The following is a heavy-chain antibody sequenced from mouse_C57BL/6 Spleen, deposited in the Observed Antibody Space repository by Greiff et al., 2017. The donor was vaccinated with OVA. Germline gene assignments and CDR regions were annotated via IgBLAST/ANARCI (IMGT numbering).Heavy chain of an antibody. D-gene: IGHD2-10*02. V-gene: IGHV1-50*01. CDR3: ARSGYGNWFAY. J-gene: IGHJ3*01. CDR2: IDPSDSYT. Sequence: QVQLQQPGAELVKPGASVKLSCKASGYTFTSYWMQWVKQRPGQGLEWIGEIDPSDSYTNYNQKFKGEATLTVDTSSSTAYMQLSSLTSEDAAVYYCARSGYGNWFAYWGQGTLVTVSA. CDR1: GYTFTSYW.